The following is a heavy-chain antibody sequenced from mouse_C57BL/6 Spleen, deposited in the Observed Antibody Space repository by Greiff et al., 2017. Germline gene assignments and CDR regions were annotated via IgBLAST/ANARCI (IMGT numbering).Heavy chain of an antibody. CDR3: ARDEGGLRSFDY. J-gene: IGHJ2*01. CDR2: INPYNGGT. V-gene: IGHV1-19*01. D-gene: IGHD1-1*01. CDR1: GYTFTDYY. Sequence: EVQLQQSGPVLVKPGASVKMSCKASGYTFTDYYMNWVKQSHGKSLEWIGVINPYNGGTSYNQKFKGKATLTVDKSSSTAYMELNSLTSEDSAVYYCARDEGGLRSFDYWGQGTTLTVSS.